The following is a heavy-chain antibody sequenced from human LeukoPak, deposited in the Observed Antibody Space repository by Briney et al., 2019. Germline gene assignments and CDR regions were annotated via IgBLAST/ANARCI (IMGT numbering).Heavy chain of an antibody. CDR3: ARDDGPTGRIYGMDV. V-gene: IGHV1-2*02. CDR1: GYSLTGYY. CDR2: INPNSGDT. D-gene: IGHD5-12*01. Sequence: ASVKVSCKASGYSLTGYYMHWVRQAPGQGLEWMGWINPNSGDTKYVQKFQGRVTMTRDTSISTAYMELSRLRSDDTAVYYCARDDGPTGRIYGMDVWGQGTTVTVSS. J-gene: IGHJ6*02.